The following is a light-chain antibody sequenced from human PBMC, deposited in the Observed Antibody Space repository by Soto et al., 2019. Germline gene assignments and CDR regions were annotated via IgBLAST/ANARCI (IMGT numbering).Light chain of an antibody. CDR2: KVA. CDR3: MQGTHWPPYT. J-gene: IGKJ2*01. CDR1: QSLVHSDGTTY. V-gene: IGKV2-30*02. Sequence: DVVMTQSPLSLPVTLGQPASISCRSSQSLVHSDGTTYLNWFQQRPGQAPRRLIYKVAKRDSGVRDRFSGSGAGTDFTLKISSVEAEYVGVYFCMQGTHWPPYTFGQGTKLEIK.